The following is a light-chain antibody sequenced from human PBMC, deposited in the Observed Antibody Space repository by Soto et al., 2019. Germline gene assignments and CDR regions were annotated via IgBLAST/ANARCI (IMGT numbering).Light chain of an antibody. Sequence: EIGMTQSPSTLPVSPGERPTLSCRASQSVSSNLAWYQQKPGQAPRLLIYGASTRATGIPARFSGSRSGTEFTLTISSLQSEDFAVYYCQQYNNWPPWTFGQGTKV. CDR2: GAS. V-gene: IGKV3-15*01. J-gene: IGKJ1*01. CDR3: QQYNNWPPWT. CDR1: QSVSSN.